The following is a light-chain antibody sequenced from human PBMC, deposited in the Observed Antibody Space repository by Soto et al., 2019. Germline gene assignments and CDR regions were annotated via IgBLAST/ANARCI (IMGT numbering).Light chain of an antibody. CDR3: CSSAGAFYV. Sequence: QSVLTQPPSVSGAPGQRVTISCTGSSSNIGAGYDVHWYQQLPGTAPKLLIYGISNRPSGVPDRFSGSKSGNTASLTISGLQAEDEADYYCCSSAGAFYVFGTGTKVTVL. V-gene: IGLV1-40*01. J-gene: IGLJ1*01. CDR1: SSNIGAGYD. CDR2: GIS.